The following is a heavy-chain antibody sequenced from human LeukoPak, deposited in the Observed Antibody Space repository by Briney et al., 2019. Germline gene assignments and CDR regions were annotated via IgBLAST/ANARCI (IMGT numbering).Heavy chain of an antibody. CDR2: IWYDGSNK. V-gene: IGHV3-33*06. D-gene: IGHD3-22*01. CDR3: AKDRYYYDSSGLFDY. Sequence: GRSLRLSCAASGFTFSSYGMHWVRQAPGKGLEWVAVIWYDGSNKYYADSVKGRFTISGDNSKNTLYLQMNSLRAEDTAVYYCAKDRYYYDSSGLFDYWGQGTLVTVSS. CDR1: GFTFSSYG. J-gene: IGHJ4*02.